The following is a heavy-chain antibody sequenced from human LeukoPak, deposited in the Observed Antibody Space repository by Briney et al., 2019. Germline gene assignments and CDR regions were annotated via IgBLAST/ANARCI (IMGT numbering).Heavy chain of an antibody. D-gene: IGHD6-13*01. Sequence: PGRSPRLSCAASGFTFSSYGMHWVRQAPGKGLEWVAVIWYDGSNKYYADSVKGRFTISRDNSKNTLYLRMNSLRAEDTAVYYCARDRAYSSRLFDNWGQGTLVTVSS. CDR1: GFTFSSYG. CDR3: ARDRAYSSRLFDN. J-gene: IGHJ4*02. V-gene: IGHV3-33*01. CDR2: IWYDGSNK.